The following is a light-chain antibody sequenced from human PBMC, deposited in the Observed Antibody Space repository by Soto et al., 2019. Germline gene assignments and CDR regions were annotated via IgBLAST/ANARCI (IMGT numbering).Light chain of an antibody. V-gene: IGLV2-14*01. CDR3: ISYTGSSTSYV. CDR1: SNDIGSYSH. J-gene: IGLJ1*01. Sequence: QSALTQPASVSGSPGQSITISCTGTSNDIGSYSHVAWYQQFPGKTPKLIIYEVTYRPSGVSHRFSASKSGNTASLTISGLQAGDEADYYCISYTGSSTSYVFGTGTKLTVL. CDR2: EVT.